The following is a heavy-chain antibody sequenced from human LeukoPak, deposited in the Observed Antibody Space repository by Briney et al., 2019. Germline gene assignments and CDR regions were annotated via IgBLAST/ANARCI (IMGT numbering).Heavy chain of an antibody. D-gene: IGHD5-12*01. J-gene: IGHJ3*02. V-gene: IGHV4-59*08. CDR2: IYYSGSA. CDR1: GGSISSYY. Sequence: KPSETLSLTCTVSGGSISSYYWSWTRQPPGKGLEWIGYIYYSGSANYNPSLKSRVTISVDTSKNQFSLKLSSVTAADTAVYYCARHQDILGPFHAFDIWGQGTMVTVSS. CDR3: ARHQDILGPFHAFDI.